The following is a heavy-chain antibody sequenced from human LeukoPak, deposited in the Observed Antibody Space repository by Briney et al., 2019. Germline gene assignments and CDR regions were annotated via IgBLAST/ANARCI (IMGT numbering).Heavy chain of an antibody. J-gene: IGHJ4*02. CDR3: ARSHCSSTSCYMDFDY. CDR1: GYTFTSYY. Sequence: ASVKVSCKASGYTFTSYYMHWVRQAPGQGLEWMGIINPSGGSTIYAQKFQGRVTMTRDTSTSTVYMELSSLRSEDTAVYYCARSHCSSTSCYMDFDYWGQGTLVTVSS. D-gene: IGHD2-2*02. V-gene: IGHV1-46*01. CDR2: INPSGGST.